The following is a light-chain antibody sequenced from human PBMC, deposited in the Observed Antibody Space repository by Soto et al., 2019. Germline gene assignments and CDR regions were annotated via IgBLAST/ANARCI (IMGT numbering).Light chain of an antibody. CDR2: GVS. V-gene: IGKV3-20*01. Sequence: EVVLTQSPGTLSLSPGERATLSCRTSQSVSASQLAWYQQKPGQAPRLLIYGVSNRATSIPDRFRGSGSGTEFALTIPRVEPEDVAMYFCQQYNNWPPITFGQGTRLEI. CDR1: QSVSASQ. CDR3: QQYNNWPPIT. J-gene: IGKJ5*01.